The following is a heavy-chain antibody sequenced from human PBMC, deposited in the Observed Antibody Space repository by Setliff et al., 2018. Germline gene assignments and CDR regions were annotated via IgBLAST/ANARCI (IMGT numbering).Heavy chain of an antibody. CDR3: ARDVGGEGYFDS. CDR1: GGSISGTSTETYL. J-gene: IGHJ4*02. D-gene: IGHD3-10*01. Sequence: SETLSLTCTVSGGSISGTSTETYLWSWIRQPPGRTLEWIGYIHHSGSTNYNPSLKSRVTMSVDTSKNQFSLKLCAVTAADTAVYYCARDVGGEGYFDSWGQGTLVTVSS. V-gene: IGHV4-61*01. CDR2: IHHSGST.